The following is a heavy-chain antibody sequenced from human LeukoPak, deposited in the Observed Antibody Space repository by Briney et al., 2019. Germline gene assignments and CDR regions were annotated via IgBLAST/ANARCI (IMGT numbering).Heavy chain of an antibody. J-gene: IGHJ4*02. D-gene: IGHD3-22*01. CDR3: ARQLDYYDSSGQTGLWRGVYYFDY. V-gene: IGHV5-51*01. CDR2: IYPGDSDT. CDR1: GYSFTNYW. Sequence: GESLKISCKGSGYSFTNYWIGWVRQMPGKGLEWMGIIYPGDSDTRYSPSFQGQVTISADKSISTAYLQWSSLKASDTAMYYCARQLDYYDSSGQTGLWRGVYYFDYWGQGTLVTVSS.